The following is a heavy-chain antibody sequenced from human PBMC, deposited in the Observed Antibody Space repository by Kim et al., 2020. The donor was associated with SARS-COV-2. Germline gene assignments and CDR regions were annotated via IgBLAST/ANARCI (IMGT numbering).Heavy chain of an antibody. D-gene: IGHD6-13*01. V-gene: IGHV3-15*01. CDR2: IKSKTDGGTT. Sequence: GGSLRLSCAASGFTFSNAWMSWVRQAPGKGLEWVGRIKSKTDGGTTDYAAPVKGRFTISRDDSKNTLYLQMNSLKTEDTAVYYCTTPSSSWYGIIDYWGQGTLVTVSS. CDR3: TTPSSSWYGIIDY. CDR1: GFTFSNAW. J-gene: IGHJ4*02.